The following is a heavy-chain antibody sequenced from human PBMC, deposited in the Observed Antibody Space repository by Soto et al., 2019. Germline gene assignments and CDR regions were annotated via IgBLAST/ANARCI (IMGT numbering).Heavy chain of an antibody. J-gene: IGHJ5*02. CDR2: IYPDDSET. CDR1: IYRFTIKC. Sequence: ECLKGDFKESIYRFTIKCSGRGPQMPGGGLQWMGIIYPDDSETRYSPYFQGQVTISADKSISTAYLQWSSLKASDAAMYYCARGVYKYGIREYGYNWADRWGQGTLGTVSA. CDR3: ARGVYKYGIREYGYNWADR. V-gene: IGHV5-51*01. D-gene: IGHD6-6*01.